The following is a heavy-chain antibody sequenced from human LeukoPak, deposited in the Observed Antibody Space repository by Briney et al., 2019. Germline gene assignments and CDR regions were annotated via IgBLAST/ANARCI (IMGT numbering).Heavy chain of an antibody. J-gene: IGHJ4*02. CDR1: GGSISSGGYY. CDR3: ARVRYYDSSGYYEYFDY. Sequence: SETLSLTCTVSGGSISSGGYYWSWIRQHPGKGLEWIGYIYYSGSTYYNPSLKSRVTISVDTSKNQFSLKLSSVTAADTGVYYCARVRYYDSSGYYEYFDYWGQGTLVTVSS. CDR2: IYYSGST. V-gene: IGHV4-31*03. D-gene: IGHD3-22*01.